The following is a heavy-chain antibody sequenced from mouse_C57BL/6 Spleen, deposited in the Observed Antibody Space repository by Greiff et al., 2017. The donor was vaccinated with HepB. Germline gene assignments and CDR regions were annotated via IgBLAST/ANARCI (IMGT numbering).Heavy chain of an antibody. CDR3: AKGKTSLYDYLYYFDY. CDR1: GYTFTDYY. V-gene: IGHV1-19*01. J-gene: IGHJ2*01. D-gene: IGHD2-4*01. CDR2: INPYNGGT. Sequence: EVQVVESGPVLVKPGASVKMSCKASGYTFTDYYMNWVKQSHGKSLEWIGVINPYNGGTSYNQKFKGKATLTVDKSSSTAYMELNSLTSEDSAVYYCAKGKTSLYDYLYYFDYWGQGTTLTVSS.